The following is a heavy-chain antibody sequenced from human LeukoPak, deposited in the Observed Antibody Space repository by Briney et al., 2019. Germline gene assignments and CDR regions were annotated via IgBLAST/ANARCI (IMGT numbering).Heavy chain of an antibody. Sequence: SETLSLTCTVSGGSISSYYWSWIRQPPGKGLEWIGYIYYSGSTNYNPSLESRVTISVDTSKNQFSLKLSSVTAADTAVYYCAEGGSYSNFDYWGQGTLVTVSS. D-gene: IGHD1-26*01. CDR2: IYYSGST. J-gene: IGHJ4*02. V-gene: IGHV4-59*01. CDR1: GGSISSYY. CDR3: AEGGSYSNFDY.